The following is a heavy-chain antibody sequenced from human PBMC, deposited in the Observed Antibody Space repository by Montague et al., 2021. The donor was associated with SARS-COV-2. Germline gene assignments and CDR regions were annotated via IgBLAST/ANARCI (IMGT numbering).Heavy chain of an antibody. J-gene: IGHJ4*02. Sequence: SETLSLTCTVSGGSISSYYWSWIRQPPGKGLERIGYIYYSGSTNYNPSLKSRVTISVDTSKNQFSLKLSSVTAADTAVYYCARGTAAGTNFDYWGQGTLATVSS. D-gene: IGHD6-13*01. CDR3: ARGTAAGTNFDY. CDR2: IYYSGST. V-gene: IGHV4-59*01. CDR1: GGSISSYY.